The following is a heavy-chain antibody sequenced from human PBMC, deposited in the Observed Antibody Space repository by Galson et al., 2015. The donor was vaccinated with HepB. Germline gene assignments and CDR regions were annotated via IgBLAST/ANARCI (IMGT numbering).Heavy chain of an antibody. Sequence: SLRLSCAASGFTFSSYGMHWVRQAPGKGLEWVAVISYDGSNKYYADSVKGRFTISRDNSKNTLYLQMNSLRAEDTAVYYCAKDKGAARPETLDYWGQGTLVTVSS. CDR1: GFTFSSYG. D-gene: IGHD6-6*01. J-gene: IGHJ4*02. CDR2: ISYDGSNK. CDR3: AKDKGAARPETLDY. V-gene: IGHV3-30*18.